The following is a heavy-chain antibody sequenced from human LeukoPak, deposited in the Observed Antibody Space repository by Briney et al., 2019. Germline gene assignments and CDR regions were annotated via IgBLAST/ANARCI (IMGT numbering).Heavy chain of an antibody. Sequence: ASVKVSCKASGYTFTGYYMHWVRQAPGQGLEWMGWINPNSGGTNYAQKFQGRVTMTRDTSISTAYMELSRLRSDDTAVYYCARGYELITIFGVVITGGPDYWGQGTLVSVSS. J-gene: IGHJ4*02. CDR1: GYTFTGYY. CDR2: INPNSGGT. V-gene: IGHV1-2*02. D-gene: IGHD3-3*01. CDR3: ARGYELITIFGVVITGGPDY.